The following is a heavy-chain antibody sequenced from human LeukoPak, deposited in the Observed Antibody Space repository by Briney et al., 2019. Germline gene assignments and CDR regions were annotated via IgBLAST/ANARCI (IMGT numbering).Heavy chain of an antibody. CDR2: VSYDGSNK. CDR1: GFTFSRYG. D-gene: IGHD6-6*01. J-gene: IGHJ4*02. Sequence: GGSLRLSCAASGFTFSRYGMHWVRPAPGKGLEWVAVVSYDGSNKSYADSVKGRFTISRDNSKNTLYLQMNSLRAVDTAVYYCAKETRIAALDYWGQVTLVTVSS. CDR3: AKETRIAALDY. V-gene: IGHV3-30*18.